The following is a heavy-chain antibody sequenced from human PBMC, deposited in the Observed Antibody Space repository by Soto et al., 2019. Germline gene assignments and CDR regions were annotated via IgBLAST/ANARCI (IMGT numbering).Heavy chain of an antibody. CDR3: AREIRSHIVVVPAGPFDY. Sequence: SETLSLTCTVSGGSISSGGYYWSWIRQHPEKGLEWIGYIYYSGSTYYNPSLKSRVTISVDTSKNHFSLKLSSVSAADTAVYYCAREIRSHIVVVPAGPFDYWGQGTLVTVSS. V-gene: IGHV4-31*03. D-gene: IGHD2-2*01. CDR1: GGSISSGGYY. J-gene: IGHJ4*02. CDR2: IYYSGST.